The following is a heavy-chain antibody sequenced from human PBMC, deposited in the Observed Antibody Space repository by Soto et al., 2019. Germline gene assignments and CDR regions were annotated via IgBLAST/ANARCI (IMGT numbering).Heavy chain of an antibody. V-gene: IGHV5-51*01. Sequence: PGESLKISCKGSGYRFTSYWSGWVRQMPGKGLEWMGIIYPGDSDTRYSPSFQGQVTISADKSISTAYLQWSSLKASDTAMYYCAGGGVRGVITRTRDYYGMDVWGQGTTVTVSS. D-gene: IGHD3-10*01. CDR2: IYPGDSDT. CDR1: GYRFTSYW. J-gene: IGHJ6*02. CDR3: AGGGVRGVITRTRDYYGMDV.